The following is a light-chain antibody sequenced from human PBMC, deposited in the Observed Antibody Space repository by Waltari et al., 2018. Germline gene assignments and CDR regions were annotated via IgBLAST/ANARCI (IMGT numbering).Light chain of an antibody. Sequence: QSALTQPASVSGSPGQSITISCTGTTSTFGSYALVSWYPQHPDKAPKLMGYEGTKRPPGISTRFSGAKSGNTASLTISGLQAEDEADYYCCSYAGNTVWVFGGGTKLTVL. J-gene: IGLJ3*02. CDR1: TSTFGSYAL. CDR3: CSYAGNTVWV. V-gene: IGLV2-23*01. CDR2: EGT.